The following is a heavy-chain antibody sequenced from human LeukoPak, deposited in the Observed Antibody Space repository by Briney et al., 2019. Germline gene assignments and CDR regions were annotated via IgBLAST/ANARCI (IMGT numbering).Heavy chain of an antibody. D-gene: IGHD6-13*01. Sequence: GGSLRLSCAASGFTFSSYWMHWVRQAPGKGLVWVSRISSEGSSISYADSVKGRFTISRDNAKNTLYLQMNRLRAEDTALYYCAKDIRNSSSVSCDYWGQGTLVTVSS. V-gene: IGHV3-74*01. CDR3: AKDIRNSSSVSCDY. CDR2: ISSEGSSI. J-gene: IGHJ4*02. CDR1: GFTFSSYW.